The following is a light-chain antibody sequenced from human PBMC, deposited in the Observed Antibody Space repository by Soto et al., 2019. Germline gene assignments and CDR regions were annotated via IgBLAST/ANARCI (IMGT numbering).Light chain of an antibody. CDR3: QQYGSSSFT. CDR1: HSVSSTY. Sequence: EIVLTQSPATLSLSPGEGATLSCRASHSVSSTYLAWYQQKPGPAPRLIIYGASNRASGTPARFSGGGSGTDFTLTISRLEPEDFAVYYCQQYGSSSFTFGQGTKLEIK. CDR2: GAS. J-gene: IGKJ2*01. V-gene: IGKV3-20*01.